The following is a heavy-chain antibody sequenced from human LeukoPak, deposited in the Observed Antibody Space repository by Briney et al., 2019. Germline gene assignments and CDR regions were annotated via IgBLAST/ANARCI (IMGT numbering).Heavy chain of an antibody. D-gene: IGHD5-18*01. CDR1: GGTFSSYA. CDR2: IIPIFGTA. Sequence: SVKVSCKASGGTFSSYAISWVRQAPGQGLEWMGGIIPIFGTANYAQKFQGRVTITADESTSTAYMELSSLRSEDTAVYYCASSDTAMVQSTYFDYWGQGTLVTVSS. CDR3: ASSDTAMVQSTYFDY. J-gene: IGHJ4*02. V-gene: IGHV1-69*13.